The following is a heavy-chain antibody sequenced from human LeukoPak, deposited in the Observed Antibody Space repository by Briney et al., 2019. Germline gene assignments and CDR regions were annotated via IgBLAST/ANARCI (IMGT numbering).Heavy chain of an antibody. D-gene: IGHD6-13*01. V-gene: IGHV3-48*02. J-gene: IGHJ4*02. Sequence: GGSLRLSCVASGFTFSSYNMDWVRQVPGKGLQWVSYISSSSDNIYYADSVKGRFTISRDNAKNSLYLQMNSLGDEDTAVYYCARDLGSSWYMSNYWGQGTLVTVSS. CDR2: ISSSSDNI. CDR3: ARDLGSSWYMSNY. CDR1: GFTFSSYN.